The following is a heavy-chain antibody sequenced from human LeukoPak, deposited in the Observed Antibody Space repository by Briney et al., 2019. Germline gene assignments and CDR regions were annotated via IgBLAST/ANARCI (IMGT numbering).Heavy chain of an antibody. D-gene: IGHD3-22*01. CDR3: ARDWGAYYHFFDY. J-gene: IGHJ4*02. CDR2: VKQDGSER. Sequence: GGSLRLSCEASGFSTSVYWMSWVRQAPGKGLEWVGNVKQDGSERNYVGSVKGRFTISRDSAKKSLYLQMNSLRAEDTAVYYCARDWGAYYHFFDYWGQGTLVTVSS. CDR1: GFSTSVYW. V-gene: IGHV3-7*01.